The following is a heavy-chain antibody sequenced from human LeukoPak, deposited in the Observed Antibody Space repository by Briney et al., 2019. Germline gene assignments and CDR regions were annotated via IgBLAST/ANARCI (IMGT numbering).Heavy chain of an antibody. J-gene: IGHJ4*02. CDR3: ARDGMPFDW. D-gene: IGHD1-1*01. V-gene: IGHV3-33*01. Sequence: GGSLRLSCAASGFTFDTHGMHWVRQAPGKGLEWVAVIWYDGSIKYYSDSVKGRFTISRDNAKNSLSLQMNSLRVEDTAVYYCARDGMPFDWWGQGNLVTVSS. CDR1: GFTFDTHG. CDR2: IWYDGSIK.